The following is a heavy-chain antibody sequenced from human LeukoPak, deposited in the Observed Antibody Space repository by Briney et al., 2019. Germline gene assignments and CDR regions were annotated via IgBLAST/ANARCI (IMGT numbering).Heavy chain of an antibody. J-gene: IGHJ6*02. D-gene: IGHD1-26*01. CDR3: ATVGATPPSYYYGLDV. V-gene: IGHV7-4-1*02. CDR2: INTNTGNP. Sequence: ASVKVSCKASGYTFTSYAMNWVRQAPGQGLEWMGWINTNTGNPTYVQGLTGRFVFSLDTPVSTAYLQISSLKAEDTAVYYCATVGATPPSYYYGLDVWGQGTTVTVSS. CDR1: GYTFTSYA.